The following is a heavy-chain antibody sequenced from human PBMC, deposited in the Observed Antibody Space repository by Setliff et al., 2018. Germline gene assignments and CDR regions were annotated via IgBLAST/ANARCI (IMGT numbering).Heavy chain of an antibody. D-gene: IGHD3-10*01. CDR2: IIPIFATA. J-gene: IGHJ6*02. V-gene: IGHV1-69*13. Sequence: SVKVSCKASGGTFSTYAISWVRQAPGQGLEWMGGIIPIFATANYAQKFQGRVTITADEFTSTAYMELSSLRSEGTAVYYCARALVPSSSGYYYYVMDVWGQGTTVTVSS. CDR3: ARALVPSSSGYYYYVMDV. CDR1: GGTFSTYA.